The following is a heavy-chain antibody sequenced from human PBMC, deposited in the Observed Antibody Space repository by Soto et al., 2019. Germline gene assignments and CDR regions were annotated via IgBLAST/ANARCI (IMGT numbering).Heavy chain of an antibody. CDR2: ISSSGSTI. CDR3: ARGIVVVPAAGLPDYYYYYGMDV. V-gene: IGHV3-48*03. J-gene: IGHJ6*02. D-gene: IGHD2-2*01. Sequence: LRRSCAASGFTVSSYEMNWVPQAPGKGLEWVSYISSSGSTISYADSVKGRYTISRDNDKNSLYLQMNSLRAEDTAVYYCARGIVVVPAAGLPDYYYYYGMDVWGQGTTVTVSS. CDR1: GFTVSSYE.